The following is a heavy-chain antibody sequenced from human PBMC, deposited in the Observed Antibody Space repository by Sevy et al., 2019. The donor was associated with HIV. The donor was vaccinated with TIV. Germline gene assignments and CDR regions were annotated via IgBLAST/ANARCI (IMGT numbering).Heavy chain of an antibody. CDR3: ARHRDLHNFYFDY. V-gene: IGHV1-69*10. CDR2: VIPIVGIT. D-gene: IGHD1-1*01. J-gene: IGHJ4*02. Sequence: ASVKVSCKTSGDTFSNYAISWVRQAPGQGLEWMEGVIPIVGITNYAQKFQGRVTISADRSTSTAYMELSSLSSEDTAVFYCARHRDLHNFYFDYWGQGTLVTVSS. CDR1: GDTFSNYA.